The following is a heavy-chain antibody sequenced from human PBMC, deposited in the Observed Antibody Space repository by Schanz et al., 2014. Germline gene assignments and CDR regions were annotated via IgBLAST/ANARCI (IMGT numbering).Heavy chain of an antibody. V-gene: IGHV3-23*01. J-gene: IGHJ4*02. CDR1: GFTFSTYA. CDR3: ARWFLIRGVILDS. D-gene: IGHD3-10*01. Sequence: DVQLLESGGGLVQPGGSLRLSCAASGFTFSTYAMAWVRQAPGKGLEWVSSINTGGDSTYYADSVKGRFTISRDNSRDTVYLQMNSLRADDTAMYYCARWFLIRGVILDSWGQGTLVTVSS. CDR2: INTGGDST.